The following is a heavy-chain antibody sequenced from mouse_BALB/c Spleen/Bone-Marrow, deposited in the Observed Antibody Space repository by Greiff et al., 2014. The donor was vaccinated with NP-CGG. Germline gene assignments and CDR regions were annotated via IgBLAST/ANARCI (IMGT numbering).Heavy chain of an antibody. J-gene: IGHJ4*01. CDR3: TRGGLRHYAMDY. CDR2: IHPGRGGT. CDR1: GYTFTDYE. Sequence: QVQLKESGAELGRPGASVKLSCKALGYTFTDYEMHWVKQTPEHGLEWIGAIHPGRGGTAYNQKFKGKATLTADKSSSTAYMELSSLTSEDSAVYYCTRGGLRHYAMDYWGQGASVTVSS. D-gene: IGHD2-4*01. V-gene: IGHV1-15*01.